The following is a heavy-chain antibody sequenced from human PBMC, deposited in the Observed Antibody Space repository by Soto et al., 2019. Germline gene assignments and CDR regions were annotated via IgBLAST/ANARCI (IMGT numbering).Heavy chain of an antibody. Sequence: PSETLSLTCSVSCGSVSSGAYYWGWIRQPPGKGLEWIGYKYYSGSTNYNPSLKSRVTISLDTSKNQFSLKLSSVTVADTAVYYCVSSSSWYDNWGQGTLVTVSS. CDR3: VSSSSWYDN. CDR2: KYYSGST. J-gene: IGHJ5*02. V-gene: IGHV4-61*08. CDR1: CGSVSSGAYY. D-gene: IGHD6-13*01.